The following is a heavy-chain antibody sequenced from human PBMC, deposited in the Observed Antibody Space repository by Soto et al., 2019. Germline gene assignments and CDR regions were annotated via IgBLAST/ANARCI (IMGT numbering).Heavy chain of an antibody. Sequence: QVQLQQWGAGLLKPSETLSLTCAVYGGSFSGYYWSWIRQPPGKGLEWMGEINHSGSTNYNPSLKCRVTISVDTSKNQFSLKLSSVTAAVTAVYYCARGGDCSSTSCYKYNWFDPWGQGTLVTVSS. CDR2: INHSGST. CDR3: ARGGDCSSTSCYKYNWFDP. D-gene: IGHD2-2*02. J-gene: IGHJ5*02. V-gene: IGHV4-34*01. CDR1: GGSFSGYY.